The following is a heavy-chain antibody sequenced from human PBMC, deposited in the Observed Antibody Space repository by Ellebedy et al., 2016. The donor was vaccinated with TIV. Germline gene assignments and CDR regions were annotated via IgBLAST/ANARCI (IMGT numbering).Heavy chain of an antibody. CDR1: GFTFSRYW. CDR2: ISTDGSST. V-gene: IGHV3-74*01. J-gene: IGHJ2*01. Sequence: ESLKISCAASGFTFSRYWMHWVRQAPGKGLEWVSRISTDGSSTNYADSVKGLFTISRDNAKNTRYLQMNSLRAEDTAVYYCARDDDPNSGYDPYYYFDLWGRGTLVTVSS. D-gene: IGHD5-12*01. CDR3: ARDDDPNSGYDPYYYFDL.